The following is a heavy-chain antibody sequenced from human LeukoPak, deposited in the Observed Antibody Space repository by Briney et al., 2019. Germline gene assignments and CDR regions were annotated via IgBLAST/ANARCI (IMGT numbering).Heavy chain of an antibody. CDR1: GGTFSSYA. D-gene: IGHD3-3*01. CDR2: IIPIFGTS. J-gene: IGHJ6*03. Sequence: ASVKVSCKASGGTFSSYAISWVRQAPGQGLEWMGGIIPIFGTSNYAQKFQGRVTITADESTSTPYMELSSLRSEDTAVYYCARAERITIFGVVTPGYYYYMDVWGKGTTVTVSS. CDR3: ARAERITIFGVVTPGYYYYMDV. V-gene: IGHV1-69*13.